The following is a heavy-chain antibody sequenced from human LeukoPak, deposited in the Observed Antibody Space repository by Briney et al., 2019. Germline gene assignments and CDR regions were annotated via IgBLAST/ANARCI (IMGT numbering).Heavy chain of an antibody. Sequence: ASVKVSCTASGYIFSNYDFNWVRQATGQGLEWMGWMNPNSGDTDYAEKFQGRVTMTRNTSITTAYMELSGLRSEDTAVYYCVRQDDSSGYSFDYWGQGTLVTVSS. CDR2: MNPNSGDT. CDR3: VRQDDSSGYSFDY. V-gene: IGHV1-8*02. J-gene: IGHJ4*02. D-gene: IGHD3-22*01. CDR1: GYIFSNYD.